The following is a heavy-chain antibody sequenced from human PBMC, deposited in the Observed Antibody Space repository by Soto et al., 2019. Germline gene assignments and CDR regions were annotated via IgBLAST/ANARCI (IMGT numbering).Heavy chain of an antibody. CDR1: GFTFSSYA. CDR3: AKDNGDYPYYYYYGMDV. CDR2: ISGSGGST. V-gene: IGHV3-23*01. Sequence: EVQLLESGGGLVQPGGSLRLSCAASGFTFSSYAMSWVRQAPGKGLEWVSAISGSGGSTYYADSVKGRFTISRDNSKNTLYLQMNSLSAEDTAVYYCAKDNGDYPYYYYYGMDVWGQGTTVTVSS. D-gene: IGHD4-17*01. J-gene: IGHJ6*02.